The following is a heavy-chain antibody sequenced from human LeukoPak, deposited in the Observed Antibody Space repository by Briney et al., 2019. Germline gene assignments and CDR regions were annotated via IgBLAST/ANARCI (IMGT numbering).Heavy chain of an antibody. CDR3: ARVPPGRVYYYYYGMDV. D-gene: IGHD3-3*01. Sequence: ASVKVSCKASGYTFTSYGISWVRQAPGQGLEWMGWISAYNGNTNYAQKLQGRVTMATDTSTSTAYMELRSLRSDDTAVYYRARVPPGRVYYYYYGMDVWGKGTTVTVSS. J-gene: IGHJ6*04. CDR2: ISAYNGNT. V-gene: IGHV1-18*04. CDR1: GYTFTSYG.